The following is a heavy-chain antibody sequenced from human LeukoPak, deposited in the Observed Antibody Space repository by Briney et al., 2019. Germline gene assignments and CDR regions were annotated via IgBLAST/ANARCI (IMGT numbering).Heavy chain of an antibody. CDR3: ARSSSSWYDGNY. CDR1: GFTFSSYE. D-gene: IGHD6-13*01. Sequence: PGGSLRLSCAASGFTFSSYERNWVRQAPGKGLEWVSYISSSGSTIYYADSVKGRFTISRDNAKNSLYLQMNSLRAEDTAVYYCARSSSSWYDGNYWGQGTLVTVSS. CDR2: ISSSGSTI. J-gene: IGHJ4*02. V-gene: IGHV3-48*03.